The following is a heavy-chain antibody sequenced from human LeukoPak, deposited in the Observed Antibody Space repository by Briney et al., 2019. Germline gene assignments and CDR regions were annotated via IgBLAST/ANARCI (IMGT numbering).Heavy chain of an antibody. V-gene: IGHV1-18*01. CDR2: ISPYNGNT. CDR1: GYTFTNYG. Sequence: ASVKVSCKASGYTFTNYGINWVRQAPGQGLEWMGWISPYNGNTNYGQKLQGRVTMTTDTSTSTAYMELRSLRSDDTAVYYCARDSSGWFPRRYYFDYWGQGALVTVSS. J-gene: IGHJ4*02. CDR3: ARDSSGWFPRRYYFDY. D-gene: IGHD6-19*01.